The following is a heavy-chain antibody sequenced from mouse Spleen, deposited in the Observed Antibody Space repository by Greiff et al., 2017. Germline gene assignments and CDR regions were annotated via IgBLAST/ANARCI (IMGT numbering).Heavy chain of an antibody. Sequence: QVQLQQPGAELVMPGASVKLSCKASGYTFTSYWMHWVKQRPGQGLEWIGEIDPSDSYTNYNQKFKGKATLTVDKSSSTAYMQLSSLTSEDSAVYYCARRDPYKYDDGIDYWGQGTTLTVSS. J-gene: IGHJ2*01. CDR1: GYTFTSYW. CDR2: IDPSDSYT. V-gene: IGHV1-69*01. CDR3: ARRDPYKYDDGIDY. D-gene: IGHD2-14*01.